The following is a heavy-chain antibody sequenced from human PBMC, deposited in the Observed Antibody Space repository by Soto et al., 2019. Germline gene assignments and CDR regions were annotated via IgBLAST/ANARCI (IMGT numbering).Heavy chain of an antibody. CDR2: IYYSGST. J-gene: IGHJ6*02. Sequence: SETLSLTCTVSGGSISSSSYYWGWIRQPPGKGLEWIGSIYYSGSTYYNPSLKSRVTISVDTSKNQFSLKLSSVTAADTAVYYCARHPPFGGGYYYYYGMDVWGQGTTVTVSS. V-gene: IGHV4-39*01. D-gene: IGHD3-16*01. CDR3: ARHPPFGGGYYYYYGMDV. CDR1: GGSISSSSYY.